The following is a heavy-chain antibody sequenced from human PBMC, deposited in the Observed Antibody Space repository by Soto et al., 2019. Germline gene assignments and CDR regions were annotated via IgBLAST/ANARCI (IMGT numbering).Heavy chain of an antibody. CDR3: ARTGLSALRSPFDI. J-gene: IGHJ3*02. Sequence: PSETLSLTCTVSGGSISSIDYYWGWIRQPPGKGLEWIGSIYYSGSTFYNWSLKSRVSISVDTSKNQFSVRMTSVTAADTAAYFCARTGLSALRSPFDIWGQGTMVTVSS. V-gene: IGHV4-39*01. CDR2: IYYSGST. CDR1: GGSISSIDYY. D-gene: IGHD2-21*02.